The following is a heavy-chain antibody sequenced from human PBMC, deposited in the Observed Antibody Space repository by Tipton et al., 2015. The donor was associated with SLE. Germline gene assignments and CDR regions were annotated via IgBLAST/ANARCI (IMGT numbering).Heavy chain of an antibody. CDR2: ISGSGGST. V-gene: IGHV3-23*01. J-gene: IGHJ5*02. Sequence: SLRLSCAASGFTFSNYAMSWVRQAPGRGLEWVSTISGSGGSTYYADSVKGRFTISRDNSKNTLYLQMNSLRAEDTAVYYCARDWYKLGIDPWGQGTLVTVSS. CDR3: ARDWYKLGIDP. CDR1: GFTFSNYA. D-gene: IGHD7-27*01.